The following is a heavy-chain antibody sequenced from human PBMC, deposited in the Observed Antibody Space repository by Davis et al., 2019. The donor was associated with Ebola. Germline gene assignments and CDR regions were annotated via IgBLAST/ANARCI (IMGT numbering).Heavy chain of an antibody. CDR3: VRDAGWQRLDN. CDR1: GFTFSNYW. J-gene: IGHJ4*02. CDR2: IRKVGSKK. D-gene: IGHD2-15*01. Sequence: GESLKISCAASGFTFSNYWMTWVRQAPGEGLEWVAHIRKVGSKKYYVDSVKGRFTISRDNAQTSLSLQMNSLRVDDTAIYYCVRDAGWQRLDNWGQGTLVTVSS. V-gene: IGHV3-7*01.